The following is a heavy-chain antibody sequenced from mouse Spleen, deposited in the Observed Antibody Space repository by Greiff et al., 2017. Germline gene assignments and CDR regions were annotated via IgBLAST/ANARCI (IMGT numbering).Heavy chain of an antibody. CDR2: IWSGGST. J-gene: IGHJ4*01. CDR1: GFSLTSYG. CDR3: ARPGGNYVEYYAMDY. Sequence: VKLMESGPGLVQPSQSLSITCTVSGFSLTSYGVHWVSQSPGKGLEWLGVIWSGGSTAYNAAFISRLSISKDNSKSQVFFKMNSLQADDTAIYYCARPGGNYVEYYAMDYWGQGTSVTVSS. V-gene: IGHV2-2*01. D-gene: IGHD2-1*01.